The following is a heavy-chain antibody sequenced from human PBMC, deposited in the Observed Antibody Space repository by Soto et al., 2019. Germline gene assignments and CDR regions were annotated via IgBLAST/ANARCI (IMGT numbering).Heavy chain of an antibody. Sequence: SVKVSCKASGFTFTSSAVQWVRQARGQRLEWIGWIVVGSGNTNYAQKFQERVTITRDMSTSTAYMELSSLRSEDTAVYYCAAEGGYCGGDCYLLLWGQGTLVTVSS. CDR3: AAEGGYCGGDCYLLL. CDR2: IVVGSGNT. CDR1: GFTFTSSA. D-gene: IGHD2-21*02. J-gene: IGHJ4*02. V-gene: IGHV1-58*01.